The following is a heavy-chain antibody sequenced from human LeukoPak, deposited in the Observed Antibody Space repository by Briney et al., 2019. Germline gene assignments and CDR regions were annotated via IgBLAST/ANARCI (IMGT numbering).Heavy chain of an antibody. CDR1: GFTFSSYA. V-gene: IGHV3-30*04. CDR3: ARGPASLAEYFQH. Sequence: GGSLRLSCAASGFTFSSYAMHWVRQAPGKELEWVAVISYDGSNKYYADSVKGRFTISRDNSKNTLYLQMNSLRAEDTAVYYCARGPASLAEYFQHWGQGTLVTVSS. J-gene: IGHJ1*01. CDR2: ISYDGSNK.